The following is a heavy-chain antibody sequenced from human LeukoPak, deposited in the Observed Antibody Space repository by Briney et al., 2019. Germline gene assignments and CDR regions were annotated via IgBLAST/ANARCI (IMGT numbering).Heavy chain of an antibody. D-gene: IGHD5-18*01. V-gene: IGHV3-30*04. Sequence: GGSLRLSCAASGFTFSSYAMHWVRQAPGKGLEWVAVISYDGSNKYYADSVKGRFTISRDNAKNSLYLQMNSLRAEDTAVYYCARGSSYGPLGYFDYWGQGTLVTVSS. CDR1: GFTFSSYA. CDR2: ISYDGSNK. J-gene: IGHJ4*02. CDR3: ARGSSYGPLGYFDY.